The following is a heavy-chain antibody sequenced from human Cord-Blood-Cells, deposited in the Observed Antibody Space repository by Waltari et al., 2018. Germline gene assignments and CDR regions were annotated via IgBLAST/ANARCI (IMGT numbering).Heavy chain of an antibody. CDR2: VYPGDSHT. CDR3: ARRIGYCSSTGCYKGWYFDL. CDR1: GYSFTSYW. V-gene: IGHV5-51*01. D-gene: IGHD2-2*02. Sequence: EVQLVQSGAEVKKPGESLKISCKGSGYSFTSYWIGWVRQMPGKGLEWMGIVYPGDSHTRYSPTVQGQVTISADKSISTAYLQWSSLKASDTAMYYCARRIGYCSSTGCYKGWYFDLWGRGTLVTVSS. J-gene: IGHJ2*01.